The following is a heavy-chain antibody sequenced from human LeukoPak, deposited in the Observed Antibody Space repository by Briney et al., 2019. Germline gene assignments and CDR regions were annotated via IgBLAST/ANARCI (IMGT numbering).Heavy chain of an antibody. CDR3: ARGVRNWFDP. V-gene: IGHV3-13*01. CDR2: IGSAGDT. CDR1: GFTFSNYV. J-gene: IGHJ5*02. Sequence: PGGSLRLSCAASGFTFSNYVMHWVRQSTGKGLEWDSSIGSAGDTYYPDSVKGRFTISRENAKNSLYLQMNSLRAGDTAVYYCARGVRNWFDPWGQGTLVTVSS.